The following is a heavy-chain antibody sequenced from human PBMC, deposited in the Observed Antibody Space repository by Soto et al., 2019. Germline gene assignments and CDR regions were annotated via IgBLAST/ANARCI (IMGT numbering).Heavy chain of an antibody. J-gene: IGHJ4*02. CDR1: GYSFTSYW. V-gene: IGHV5-51*01. Sequence: GESLKISCKGSGYSFTSYWIGWVRQMPGKGLEWIGIIYPGDSDPRYRPSFQGQFTISADKSISTAYLQWSSLKASDTAMYYCARRRSIVGATDYWGQGTLVTVSS. CDR2: IYPGDSDP. CDR3: ARRRSIVGATDY. D-gene: IGHD1-26*01.